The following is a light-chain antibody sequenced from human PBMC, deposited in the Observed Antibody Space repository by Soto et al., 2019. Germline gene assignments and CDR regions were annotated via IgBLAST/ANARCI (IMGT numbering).Light chain of an antibody. V-gene: IGKV2-28*01. CDR2: LGS. J-gene: IGKJ3*01. Sequence: DIVMTQSPLSLPVTPGEPASISCRSSQSLLHSNGYNYLDWYLQKPGQSPQLLIYLGSNRASGVPVRFSGSGSGTDFTLKISRVEAADVGVYYCMQALQTPFTFGPGTKVDIK. CDR1: QSLLHSNGYNY. CDR3: MQALQTPFT.